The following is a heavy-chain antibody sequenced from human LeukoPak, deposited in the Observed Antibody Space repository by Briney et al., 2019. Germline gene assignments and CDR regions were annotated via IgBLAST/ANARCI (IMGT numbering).Heavy chain of an antibody. D-gene: IGHD5-12*01. V-gene: IGHV3-30*02. CDR2: IRYDGSNK. CDR1: GFMFDGYG. Sequence: PGGSLRLSCAASGFMFDGYGMHWVRQAPGKGLEWVAFIRYDGSNKYYADSVKGRFTISRDNSKNTLYLQMKSLRAEDTAVYYCAKGGGYEAQYYYYYLDVWGKGTTVTISS. J-gene: IGHJ6*03. CDR3: AKGGGYEAQYYYYYLDV.